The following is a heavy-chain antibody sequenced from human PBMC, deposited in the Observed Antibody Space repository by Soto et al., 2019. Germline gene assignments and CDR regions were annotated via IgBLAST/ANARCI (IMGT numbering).Heavy chain of an antibody. CDR3: ARRLSSSPYYYYAMDV. Sequence: PGESLKISCTGSGYGFTNYCIGWVRQMPGKGLEWMGIIYPGDSDTRYSPSFQGQVTISADKSITTAYLQWSSLKASDTAVYYCARRLSSSPYYYYAMDVWGQGTTVTVSS. CDR2: IYPGDSDT. J-gene: IGHJ6*02. V-gene: IGHV5-51*01. D-gene: IGHD6-6*01. CDR1: GYGFTNYC.